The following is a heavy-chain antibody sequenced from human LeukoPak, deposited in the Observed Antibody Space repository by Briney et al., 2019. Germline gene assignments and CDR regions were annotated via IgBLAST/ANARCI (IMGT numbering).Heavy chain of an antibody. CDR3: ARAYSSSWYWNWFDP. D-gene: IGHD6-13*01. CDR2: IYHSGST. V-gene: IGHV4-38-2*02. Sequence: PSETLSLTCTVSGYSISSGYYWGWIRQPPGKGLEWIGSIYHSGSTYYNPSLKSRVTISVDTSKNQFSLKLSSVTAADTAVYYCARAYSSSWYWNWFDPWGQGTLVTVSS. J-gene: IGHJ5*02. CDR1: GYSISSGYY.